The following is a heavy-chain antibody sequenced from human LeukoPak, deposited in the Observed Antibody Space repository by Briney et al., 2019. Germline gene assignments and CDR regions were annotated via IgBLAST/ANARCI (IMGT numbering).Heavy chain of an antibody. Sequence: GASVKVSCKASGYTFTGYYMHWVRQAPGQGLEWMGWINPNSGGTNYAQKFQGRVTMTRDTSISTAYMELSRLRSDDTAAYYCARDGDCSSTSCYSDYWGQGTLVTVSS. D-gene: IGHD2-2*02. V-gene: IGHV1-2*02. CDR2: INPNSGGT. CDR3: ARDGDCSSTSCYSDY. J-gene: IGHJ4*02. CDR1: GYTFTGYY.